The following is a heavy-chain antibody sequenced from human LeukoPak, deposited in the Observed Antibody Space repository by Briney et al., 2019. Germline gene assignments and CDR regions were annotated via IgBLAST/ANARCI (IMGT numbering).Heavy chain of an antibody. V-gene: IGHV3-23*01. CDR3: AKGHSGYDYFDY. D-gene: IGHD5-12*01. J-gene: IGHJ4*02. CDR2: ISGSGGST. Sequence: PGGSLRLSCAASGFTFSSYAMSWVRQAPGKGLEWVSAISGSGGSTYYADSVEGRFTISRDNSKNTLYLQMNSLRAEDTAVYYCAKGHSGYDYFDYWGQGTLVTVSS. CDR1: GFTFSSYA.